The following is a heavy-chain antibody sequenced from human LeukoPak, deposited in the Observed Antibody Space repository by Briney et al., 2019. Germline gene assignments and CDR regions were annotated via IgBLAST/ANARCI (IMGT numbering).Heavy chain of an antibody. CDR1: GGSISSSCYY. J-gene: IGHJ4*02. Sequence: SETLSLTCAVSGGSISSSCYYWVWIPPPPGKGLEWVGSICESGSTYYTPSLKSPVTISVATSKSPFSLKLDTATDTAAACCDGGRATIFAVVITLDYWGQGTLVTVSS. CDR3: GRATIFAVVITLDY. D-gene: IGHD3-3*01. V-gene: IGHV4-39*01. CDR2: ICESGST.